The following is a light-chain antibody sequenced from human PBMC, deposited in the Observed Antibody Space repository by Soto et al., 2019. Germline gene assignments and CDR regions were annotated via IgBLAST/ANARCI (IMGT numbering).Light chain of an antibody. CDR1: TNDIGGYNY. V-gene: IGLV2-14*01. J-gene: IGLJ3*02. CDR3: CSYTICATLV. Sequence: QSALTQPASVSGSPGQSITISCSGTTNDIGGYNYVSWYQHHPGKVPKVIIYEVRNRPSGVSNRFSGSKSGNTASLTISGLQAEDEADYYCCSYTICATLVFGGGTKLTVL. CDR2: EVR.